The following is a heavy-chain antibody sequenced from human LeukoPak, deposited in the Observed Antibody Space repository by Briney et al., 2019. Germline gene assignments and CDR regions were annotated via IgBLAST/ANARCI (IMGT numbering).Heavy chain of an antibody. CDR3: ARDLHPRYYLPDY. CDR1: AFAFSSNW. D-gene: IGHD1-26*01. V-gene: IGHV3-7*04. Sequence: EGSLRLSCVASAFAFSSNWMSWVRQAPGKGLEWVASIKGDGSETYYVDSVKGRFTISRDNAKNSLYLQMNSLRAEDTAVYYCARDLHPRYYLPDYWGQGTLVTVSS. J-gene: IGHJ4*02. CDR2: IKGDGSET.